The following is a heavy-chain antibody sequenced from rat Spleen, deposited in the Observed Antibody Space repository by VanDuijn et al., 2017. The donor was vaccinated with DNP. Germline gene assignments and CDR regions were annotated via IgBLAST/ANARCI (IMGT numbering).Heavy chain of an antibody. CDR3: TRGSDYYGGYLFDY. CDR2: IRYDGSST. D-gene: IGHD1-11*01. Sequence: EVQLVESGGGLVQPGRSLKLSCAASGFTFSNYGMAWVRQAPTKGLEWVATIRYDGSSTYCPDSVKGRFSLSRDNAKSTLYLQLNSLRSEDTATYFCTRGSDYYGGYLFDYGGQGVMVTVSS. J-gene: IGHJ2*01. V-gene: IGHV5-29*01. CDR1: GFTFSNYG.